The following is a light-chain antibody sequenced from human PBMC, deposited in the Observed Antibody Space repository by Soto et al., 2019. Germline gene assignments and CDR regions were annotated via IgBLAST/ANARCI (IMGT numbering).Light chain of an antibody. V-gene: IGKV3-20*01. CDR2: DTS. J-gene: IGKJ1*01. Sequence: EIVLTQSPGTLSLSPGERATLSCRASQSVSSSYLAWYQQTPGQAPRLLVYDTSYRATGVPDRFSGSGSGTDFTLTISRLEPEDSAVYYCHQYDSSPWTFGQGTKVEIK. CDR3: HQYDSSPWT. CDR1: QSVSSSY.